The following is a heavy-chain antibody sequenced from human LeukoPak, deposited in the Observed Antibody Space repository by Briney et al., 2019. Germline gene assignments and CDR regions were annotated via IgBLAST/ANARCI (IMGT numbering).Heavy chain of an antibody. CDR3: ARHSKTVTTGLKFTGFDY. J-gene: IGHJ4*02. V-gene: IGHV4-39*01. CDR2: IYYSRST. D-gene: IGHD4-17*01. CDR1: GGSISSSSYY. Sequence: SETLSLTCTVSGGSISSSSYYWGWIRQPPGKGLEGIGSIYYSRSTYYNPSLKSRVTISVDTSKNQFYLKLSSVTAADTAVYYCARHSKTVTTGLKFTGFDYWGQGTLVTVSS.